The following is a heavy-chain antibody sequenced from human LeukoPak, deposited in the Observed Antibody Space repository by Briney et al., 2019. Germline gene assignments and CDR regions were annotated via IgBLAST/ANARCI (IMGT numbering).Heavy chain of an antibody. CDR3: ACTPTSYYYYYGMDV. D-gene: IGHD2/OR15-2a*01. Sequence: GRSLRLSCAASGFTFSSYWMSWVRQAPGKGLEWVANIKQDGSEKYYVDSVKGRFTISRDNAKNSLYLQMNSLRAEDTAVYYCACTPTSYYYYYGMDVWGKGTTVTVSS. CDR2: IKQDGSEK. V-gene: IGHV3-7*03. CDR1: GFTFSSYW. J-gene: IGHJ6*04.